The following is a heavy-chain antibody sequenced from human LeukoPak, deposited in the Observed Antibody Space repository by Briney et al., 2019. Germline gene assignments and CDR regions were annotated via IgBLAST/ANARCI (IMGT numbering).Heavy chain of an antibody. V-gene: IGHV4-4*07. J-gene: IGHJ4*02. D-gene: IGHD6-19*01. CDR3: ASGYSSGWYDY. Sequence: SETLSLTCTVSGGSISSYYWSWIRQPAGKGLEWIGRIYTSGNTNYNPSLKSRVTMSVDTSKNQFSLKLSSVTAADTAVYYCASGYSSGWYDYWGQGTLVTVSS. CDR2: IYTSGNT. CDR1: GGSISSYY.